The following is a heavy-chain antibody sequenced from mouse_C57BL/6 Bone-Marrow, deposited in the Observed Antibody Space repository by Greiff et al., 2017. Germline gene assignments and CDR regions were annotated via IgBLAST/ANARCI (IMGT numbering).Heavy chain of an antibody. CDR1: GFTFSNYW. CDR3: TITTVVAHWYFDV. CDR2: IRLKSDNYAT. J-gene: IGHJ1*03. D-gene: IGHD1-1*01. Sequence: EVQLQESGGGLVQPGGSMKLSCVASGFTFSNYWMNWVRQSPEKGLEWVAQIRLKSDNYATHYAESVKGRFTISRDDSKSSVYLQMNNLRAEDTGIYYCTITTVVAHWYFDVWGTGTTVTVSS. V-gene: IGHV6-3*01.